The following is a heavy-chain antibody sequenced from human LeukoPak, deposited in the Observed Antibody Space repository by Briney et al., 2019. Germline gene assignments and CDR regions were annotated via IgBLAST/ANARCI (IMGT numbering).Heavy chain of an antibody. CDR3: ARTSIAARPWGHFDY. V-gene: IGHV3-30*01. CDR2: ISYDGSNK. J-gene: IGHJ4*02. Sequence: GGSLRLSCAASGFTFSSYAMHWVRQAPGKGLEGVAVISYDGSNKYYADSVKGRFTISRDNSKNTLYLQMNSLRAEDTAVYYCARTSIAARPWGHFDYWGQGTLVTVSP. D-gene: IGHD6-6*01. CDR1: GFTFSSYA.